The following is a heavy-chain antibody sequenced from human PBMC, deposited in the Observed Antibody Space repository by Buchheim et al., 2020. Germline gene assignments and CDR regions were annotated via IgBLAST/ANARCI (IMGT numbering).Heavy chain of an antibody. D-gene: IGHD1-26*01. CDR1: GFTFSSYA. CDR2: ISYDGSNK. Sequence: QVQLVESGGGVVQPGRSLRLSCAASGFTFSSYAMHWVRQAPGKGLEWVAVISYDGSNKYYADSVKGRFPISRDNTKNPLYMQMNSLRAEDTAVYYCARDRGPPRSNYYYYGMDVWGQGTT. V-gene: IGHV3-30*04. CDR3: ARDRGPPRSNYYYYGMDV. J-gene: IGHJ6*02.